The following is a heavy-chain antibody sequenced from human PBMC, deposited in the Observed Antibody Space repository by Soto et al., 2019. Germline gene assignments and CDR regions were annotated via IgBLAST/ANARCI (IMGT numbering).Heavy chain of an antibody. Sequence: QVQLVQSGAEVKKPGSSVKVSCKASGGTFSSYAISWVRQAPGQGLEWMGGIIPIFGTANYAQKFQGRVTITADESTSTGYREPSSLRSEDTGVDYCAAPVGRGSYYGHYFDSWGQGTLVTVSS. J-gene: IGHJ4*02. CDR1: GGTFSSYA. D-gene: IGHD1-26*01. V-gene: IGHV1-69*12. CDR3: AAPVGRGSYYGHYFDS. CDR2: IIPIFGTA.